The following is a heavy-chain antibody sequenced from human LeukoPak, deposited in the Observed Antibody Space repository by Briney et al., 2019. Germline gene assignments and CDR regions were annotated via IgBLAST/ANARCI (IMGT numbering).Heavy chain of an antibody. D-gene: IGHD1-14*01. Sequence: SETLSLTCAVSGYSISSGYYWGWIRQPPGKGLEWIGSIYHSGSTYYNPSLKSRFTISVDTSKNQFSLKLSAVTAADTAVYYCARVIGIYFDYWGQGTLVTVSS. CDR1: GYSISSGYY. V-gene: IGHV4-38-2*01. CDR3: ARVIGIYFDY. CDR2: IYHSGST. J-gene: IGHJ4*02.